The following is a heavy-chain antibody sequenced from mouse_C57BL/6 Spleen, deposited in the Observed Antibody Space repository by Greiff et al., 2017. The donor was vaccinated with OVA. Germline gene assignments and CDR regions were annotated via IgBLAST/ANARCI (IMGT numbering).Heavy chain of an antibody. D-gene: IGHD1-1*01. Sequence: DVKLVESGGGLVQPGGSMKLSCAASGFTFSDAWMDWVRQSPEKGLEWAEIRNKANNHATYYAESVKGRFTISRDDSKSSVYLQMNSLRAEDTGIYYCTRDLFYYGSYWYFDVWGTGTTVTVSS. CDR1: GFTFSDAW. CDR2: IRNKANNHAT. J-gene: IGHJ1*03. V-gene: IGHV6-6*01. CDR3: TRDLFYYGSYWYFDV.